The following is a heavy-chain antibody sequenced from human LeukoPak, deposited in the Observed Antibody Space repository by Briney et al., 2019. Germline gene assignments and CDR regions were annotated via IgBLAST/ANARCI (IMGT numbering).Heavy chain of an antibody. D-gene: IGHD3-10*01. V-gene: IGHV4-34*01. Sequence: SETLSLTCAVYGGSFSGYYWSWIRQPPGKGLEWIGEINHSGSTNYNPSLKSRVTISVDTSKNQFSLKLSSVTAADTAVYYCARPRVHYYGSGSYFDYWGQGTLVTVSS. CDR2: INHSGST. CDR3: ARPRVHYYGSGSYFDY. CDR1: GGSFSGYY. J-gene: IGHJ4*02.